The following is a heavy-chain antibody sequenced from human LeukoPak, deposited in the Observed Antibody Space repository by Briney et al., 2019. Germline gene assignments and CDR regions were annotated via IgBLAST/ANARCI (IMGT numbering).Heavy chain of an antibody. CDR2: ISKSGTYI. V-gene: IGHV3-21*01. CDR1: GFTFRDYT. J-gene: IGHJ4*02. D-gene: IGHD6-6*01. CDR3: ARGPNSNWSGLDF. Sequence: GGSLRLSCAASGFTFRDYTMNWVRQAPGKGLEWVSAISKSGTYIKYADSVKGRFTVSRDNAKNSLFLQVNNLRAEDTAVYYCARGPNSNWSGLDFWGQGTLLTVSS.